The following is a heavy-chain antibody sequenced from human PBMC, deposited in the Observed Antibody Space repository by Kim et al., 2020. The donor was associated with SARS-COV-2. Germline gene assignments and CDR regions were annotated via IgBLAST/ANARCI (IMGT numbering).Heavy chain of an antibody. CDR3: TRPYGDYPAC. CDR1: GLIFSGSA. J-gene: IGHJ4*02. V-gene: IGHV3-73*01. D-gene: IGHD4-17*01. Sequence: GGSLKLSCAASGLIFSGSAMHWVRQASGKGLEWVGRIRSKAHSYATEYAAPVKGRFTISRDDSKNTAYLQMNSLKNEDTAVYYCTRPYGDYPACWGQGTLVTVSS. CDR2: IRSKAHSYAT.